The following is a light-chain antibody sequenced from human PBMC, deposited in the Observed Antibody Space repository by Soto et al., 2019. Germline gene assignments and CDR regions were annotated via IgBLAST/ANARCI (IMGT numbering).Light chain of an antibody. J-gene: IGKJ5*01. V-gene: IGKV3-20*01. Sequence: EIVLTQSPGTLSLSPGERAPLSCRASQSVNSDYLAWYQQKPGQAPRLLIYGASSRATGIPDRFSGSGSGTDVTLNISRLEPEDCAVYYCQQFGSSITCGQGTRLE. CDR3: QQFGSSIT. CDR2: GAS. CDR1: QSVNSDY.